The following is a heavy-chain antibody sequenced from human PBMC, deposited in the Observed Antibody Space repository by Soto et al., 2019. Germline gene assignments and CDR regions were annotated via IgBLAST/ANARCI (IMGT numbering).Heavy chain of an antibody. V-gene: IGHV1-69*06. CDR3: ATKPLRGREYFHFDH. CDR1: GGTFSSYS. CDR2: IIPIFGST. D-gene: IGHD3-16*01. Sequence: QVQLVQSGAEVRKPGSSVKVSCEASGGTFSSYSINWVRQAPGQGLEWMGGIIPIFGSTNYAQKFQGRGNITADKSTNTVSMELPSLRPDDTALYFCATKPLRGREYFHFDHWGQGTLLTVSS. J-gene: IGHJ4*02.